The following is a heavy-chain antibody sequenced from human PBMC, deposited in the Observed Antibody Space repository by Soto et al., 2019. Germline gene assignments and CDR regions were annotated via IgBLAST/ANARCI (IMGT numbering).Heavy chain of an antibody. D-gene: IGHD6-6*01. CDR2: IYYSGST. J-gene: IGHJ6*02. CDR3: ARDGIAARTYYYYGMDV. Sequence: QVQLQESGPGLVKPSQTLSLTCTVSGGSISSGGYYWSWIRQHPGKGLEWIGYIYYSGSTYYNPSLKSRVTISVDTSKNQFSLKLSSVTAADTAVYYCARDGIAARTYYYYGMDVWGQGTTVTVSS. CDR1: GGSISSGGYY. V-gene: IGHV4-31*03.